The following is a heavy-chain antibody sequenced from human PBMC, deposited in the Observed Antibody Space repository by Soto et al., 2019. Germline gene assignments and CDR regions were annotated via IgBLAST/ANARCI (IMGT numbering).Heavy chain of an antibody. CDR1: GYFIGAGGYY. Sequence: SETLSLTCFVSGYFIGAGGYYWSWIRHHPGKGLEWIGSFYSSGSIIYNPSLRSRVSITGDMSTNQSSMSLTSVTAADTARYYCARMYSSGSGWFHPWGQGTLATISS. CDR3: ARMYSSGSGWFHP. V-gene: IGHV4-31*03. D-gene: IGHD6-19*01. CDR2: FYSSGSI. J-gene: IGHJ5*02.